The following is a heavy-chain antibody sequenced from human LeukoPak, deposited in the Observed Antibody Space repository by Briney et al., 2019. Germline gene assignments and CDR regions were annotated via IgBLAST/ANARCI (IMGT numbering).Heavy chain of an antibody. D-gene: IGHD6-19*01. CDR3: ARRVAGTSAGWFDP. J-gene: IGHJ5*02. CDR1: GYTFTSYG. CDR2: ISAYNGNT. V-gene: IGHV1-18*01. Sequence: ASVKVSCKASGYTFTSYGISWVRQAPGQGLEWMGWISAYNGNTNYAQKLQGRVTMTTDTSTSTAYMELRGLRSDDTAVYYCARRVAGTSAGWFDPWGQGTLVTVSS.